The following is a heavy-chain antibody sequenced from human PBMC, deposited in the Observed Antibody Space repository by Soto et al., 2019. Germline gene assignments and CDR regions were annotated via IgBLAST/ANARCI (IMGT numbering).Heavy chain of an antibody. Sequence: GGSLRLSCAASGFTFDDYAMHWVRQAPGKGLEWVSGISWNSGSIGYADSVKGRFTISRDNAKNSLYLQMNSLRAEDTALYYCAKAVGYSGYADAFDIWGQGTMVTVSS. CDR1: GFTFDDYA. CDR2: ISWNSGSI. V-gene: IGHV3-9*01. D-gene: IGHD5-12*01. J-gene: IGHJ3*02. CDR3: AKAVGYSGYADAFDI.